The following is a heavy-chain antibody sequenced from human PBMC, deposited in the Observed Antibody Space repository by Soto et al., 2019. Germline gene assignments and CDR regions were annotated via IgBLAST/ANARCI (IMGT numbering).Heavy chain of an antibody. D-gene: IGHD3-9*01. CDR3: ARPITDSDYDILTGLDH. CDR1: GFTFSSYG. Sequence: GGSLRLSCAASGFTFSSYGMHWVRQAPGKGLEWVAVISYDGSNKYYADSVKGRFTISRDNSKNTLYLQMNSLRAEDTAVYYCARPITDSDYDILTGLDHWGQGTLVTVSS. J-gene: IGHJ4*02. V-gene: IGHV3-30*03. CDR2: ISYDGSNK.